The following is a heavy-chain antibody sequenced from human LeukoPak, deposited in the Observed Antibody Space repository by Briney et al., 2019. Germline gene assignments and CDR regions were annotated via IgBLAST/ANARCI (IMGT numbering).Heavy chain of an antibody. CDR1: GGSISSSSYY. J-gene: IGHJ4*02. CDR3: AGSDFDYGGNRPVDY. CDR2: IYYSGST. D-gene: IGHD4-23*01. Sequence: KPSETLSLTCTVSGGSISSSSYYWGWIRQPPGKGLEWIGSIYYSGSTYYNPSLKSRVTISVDTSKNQFSLKLSSVTAADTAVYYCAGSDFDYGGNRPVDYWGQGTLVTVSS. V-gene: IGHV4-39*07.